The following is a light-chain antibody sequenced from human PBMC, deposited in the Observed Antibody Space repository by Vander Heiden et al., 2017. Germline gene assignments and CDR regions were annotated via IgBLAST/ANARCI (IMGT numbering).Light chain of an antibody. CDR1: QGISSY. CDR3: QQYYSYPRT. Sequence: IRMTQSPSSLSASTGDRVTITCRASQGISSYLAWYQQKPGKAPKLLIYAASTLQSGVPSRFSGSGSGTDFTLTISCLQSEDFATYYCQQYYSYPRTFGQGTKVEIK. CDR2: AAS. V-gene: IGKV1-8*01. J-gene: IGKJ1*01.